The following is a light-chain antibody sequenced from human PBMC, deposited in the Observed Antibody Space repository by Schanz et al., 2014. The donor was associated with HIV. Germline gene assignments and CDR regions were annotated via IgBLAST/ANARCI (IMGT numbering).Light chain of an antibody. CDR2: NNN. J-gene: IGLJ7*01. Sequence: QSVLTQPPSASGTTGQRVTIFCSGSSSNIGSNPVNWYQHLPGTAPKVVIYNNNQRPSGVPDRFSGSRSGTSASLAISGLQSADESDYYCGSWDDNLKGAVFGGGTQLTVL. V-gene: IGLV1-44*01. CDR1: SSNIGSNP. CDR3: GSWDDNLKGAV.